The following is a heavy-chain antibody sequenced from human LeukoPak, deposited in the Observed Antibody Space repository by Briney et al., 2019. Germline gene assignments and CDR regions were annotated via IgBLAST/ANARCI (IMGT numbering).Heavy chain of an antibody. CDR1: GFTISSYG. J-gene: IGHJ4*02. D-gene: IGHD6-13*01. CDR2: IRYDGSYK. CDR3: ARGSNKQQALDY. V-gene: IGHV3-30*02. Sequence: PGGSLRLSCVVSGFTISSYGMHWVRQAPGKGLEWVAFIRYDGSYKKYADSVKGRFTISRDNSKNTLYLQMNSLRAEDTAVYYCARGSNKQQALDYWGQGTLVTVSS.